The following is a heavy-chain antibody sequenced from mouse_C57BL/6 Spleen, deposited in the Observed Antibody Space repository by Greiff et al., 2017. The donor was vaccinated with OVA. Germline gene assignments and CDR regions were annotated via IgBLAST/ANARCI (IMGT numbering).Heavy chain of an antibody. CDR3: ARARWLLYYFDY. CDR2: INPNNGGT. Sequence: VQLQQSGPELVKPGASVKISCKASGYTFTDYYMNWVKQSHGKSLEWIGDINPNNGGTSYNQKFKGKATLTVDKSSSTAYMELRSLTSEDSAVYYCARARWLLYYFDYWGQGTTLTVSS. J-gene: IGHJ2*01. V-gene: IGHV1-26*01. CDR1: GYTFTDYY. D-gene: IGHD2-3*01.